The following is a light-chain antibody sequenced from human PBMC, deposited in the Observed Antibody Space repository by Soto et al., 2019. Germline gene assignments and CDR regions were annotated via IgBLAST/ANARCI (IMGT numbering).Light chain of an antibody. CDR3: QQYCSSPPLT. J-gene: IGKJ4*01. Sequence: EIVLTQSPGTLSLSPGERATLSCRASQSVSSSYLAWYQQKPGQAPRLLIYGASSRATGIPDRFSGSGSGKDLTFNISKLVPGDFAVYFCQQYCSSPPLTFGGGTKVEIK. CDR2: GAS. CDR1: QSVSSSY. V-gene: IGKV3-20*01.